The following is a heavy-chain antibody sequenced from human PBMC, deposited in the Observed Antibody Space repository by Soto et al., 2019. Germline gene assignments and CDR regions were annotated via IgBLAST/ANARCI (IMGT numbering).Heavy chain of an antibody. D-gene: IGHD3-22*01. CDR3: ARASVLDYYDSSGYPNYYYYYGMDV. CDR1: GFTFSSYA. CDR2: ISYDGINK. V-gene: IGHV3-30-3*01. Sequence: GGSLRLSCAASGFTFSSYAMHWVRQAPGKGLEWVAVISYDGINKYYADSVKGRFTISRDNSKNTLYLQMNSLRAEDTAVYYCARASVLDYYDSSGYPNYYYYYGMDVWGKGTTVPVSS. J-gene: IGHJ6*04.